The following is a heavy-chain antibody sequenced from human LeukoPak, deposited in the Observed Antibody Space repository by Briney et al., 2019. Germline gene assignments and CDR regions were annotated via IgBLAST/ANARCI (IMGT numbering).Heavy chain of an antibody. Sequence: PGGSLRLSCAASGFTFSSYEMNWVRQAPGKGLEWVSHISSSGSTIYYADSVKGRFTISRDNAKNSLSLQMNSLRVEDTAVYYCATDNYGWGSHDSWGQGTLVTVSS. D-gene: IGHD3-10*01. CDR1: GFTFSSYE. J-gene: IGHJ5*01. CDR3: ATDNYGWGSHDS. V-gene: IGHV3-48*03. CDR2: ISSSGSTI.